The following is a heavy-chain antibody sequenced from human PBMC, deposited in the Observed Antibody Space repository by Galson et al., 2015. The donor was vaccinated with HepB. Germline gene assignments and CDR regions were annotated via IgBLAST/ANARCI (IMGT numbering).Heavy chain of an antibody. CDR3: AKRRAVKAYDFWSTYVRARGTAHFYALDV. CDR1: GFTFSSSV. CDR2: ISGSADST. V-gene: IGHV3-23*01. J-gene: IGHJ6*02. Sequence: SLRLSCAASGFTFSSSVMNWVRQAPGKGLEWVSTISGSADSTNYVDSVKGRLTISRENSKNTLFLQMNSLRAEDTAVYYCAKRRAVKAYDFWSTYVRARGTAHFYALDVWGQGTTVTVSS. D-gene: IGHD3-3*01.